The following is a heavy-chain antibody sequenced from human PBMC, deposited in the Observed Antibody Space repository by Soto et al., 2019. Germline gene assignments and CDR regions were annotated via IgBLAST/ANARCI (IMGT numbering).Heavy chain of an antibody. CDR2: ISGSGGST. CDR3: AKGVGKSGYDNYFDY. D-gene: IGHD5-12*01. CDR1: GFTFSSYA. J-gene: IGHJ4*02. Sequence: GGSLRLCCAASGFTFSSYAMSWVRQAPGKGLEWVSAISGSGGSTYYADSVKGRFTISRDNSKNTLYLQMNSLRAEDTAVYYCAKGVGKSGYDNYFDYWGQGTLVTVSS. V-gene: IGHV3-23*01.